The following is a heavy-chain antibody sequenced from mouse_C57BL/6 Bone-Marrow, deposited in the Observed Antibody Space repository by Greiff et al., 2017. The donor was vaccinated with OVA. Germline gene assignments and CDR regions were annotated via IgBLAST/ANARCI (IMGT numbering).Heavy chain of an antibody. J-gene: IGHJ3*01. Sequence: VKLVESGAELVRPGASVTLSCKASGYTFTDYEMHWVKQTPVHGLEWIGAIDPETGGTAYNQKFKGKAILTADKSSSTAYMELRSLTSEDSAVYYCTRKDGFAYWGQGTLVTVSA. CDR1: GYTFTDYE. CDR3: TRKDGFAY. CDR2: IDPETGGT. V-gene: IGHV1-15*01.